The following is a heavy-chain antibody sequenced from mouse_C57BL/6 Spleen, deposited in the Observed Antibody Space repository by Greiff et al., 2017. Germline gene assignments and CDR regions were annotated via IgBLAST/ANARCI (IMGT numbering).Heavy chain of an antibody. J-gene: IGHJ2*01. Sequence: QVQLKESGAELAKPGASVKLSCKASGYTFTSYWMHWVKQRPGQGLEWIGYINPSSGYTKYNQKFKDKATLTADKSSSTAYMQLSRLTYEDSAVYYCARGEYATRYSIDYWGQGTTLTVSS. CDR3: ARGEYATRYSIDY. CDR1: GYTFTSYW. D-gene: IGHD5-1*01. CDR2: INPSSGYT. V-gene: IGHV1-7*01.